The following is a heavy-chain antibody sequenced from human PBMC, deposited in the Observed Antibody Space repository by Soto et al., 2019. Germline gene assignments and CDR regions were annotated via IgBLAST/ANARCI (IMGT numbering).Heavy chain of an antibody. CDR1: GGSISSGGYY. Sequence: QVQLQESGPGLVKPSQTLSLTCTVSGGSISSGGYYWSWIRQHPGKGLEWIGYIYYSGSTYYNPSLKTRFTTSVDTSKNRFSLKLSSVTAADTAVYYCARGGIVVVVAARDAFDIWGQGTMVTVSS. D-gene: IGHD2-15*01. J-gene: IGHJ3*02. CDR2: IYYSGST. V-gene: IGHV4-31*03. CDR3: ARGGIVVVVAARDAFDI.